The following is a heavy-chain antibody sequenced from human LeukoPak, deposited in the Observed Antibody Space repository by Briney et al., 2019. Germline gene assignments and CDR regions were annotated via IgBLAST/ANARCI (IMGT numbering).Heavy chain of an antibody. J-gene: IGHJ4*02. CDR3: ARHLNDYGDQGSGDY. V-gene: IGHV5-51*01. CDR2: IHPGDSDT. Sequence: GESLKISCKGSGYSFTDYWIGWVRQMPGKGLEWMGIIHPGDSDTRYSPSFQGQVTISADKSFSTAYLQWSSLKASDTAMYYCARHLNDYGDQGSGDYWGQGTLVTVSS. D-gene: IGHD4-17*01. CDR1: GYSFTDYW.